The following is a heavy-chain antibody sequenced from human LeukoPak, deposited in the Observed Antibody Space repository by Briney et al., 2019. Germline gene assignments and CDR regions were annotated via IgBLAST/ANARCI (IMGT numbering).Heavy chain of an antibody. CDR2: ISPTGSTT. D-gene: IGHD6-6*01. J-gene: IGHJ4*02. CDR3: ARGPNSNWSGLDF. Sequence: GGSLRLSCAASGFTFSSYGMHWVRQLPGKGLVWVSRISPTGSTTSYADSVKGRFTVSRDNAKNTLYLQVNNLRAEDTAVYYCARGPNSNWSGLDFWGQGTLLTVSS. CDR1: GFTFSSYG. V-gene: IGHV3-74*01.